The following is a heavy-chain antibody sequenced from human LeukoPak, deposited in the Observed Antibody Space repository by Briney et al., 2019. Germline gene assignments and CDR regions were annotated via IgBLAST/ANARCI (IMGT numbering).Heavy chain of an antibody. J-gene: IGHJ5*02. CDR2: IDPSDSYT. D-gene: IGHD3-10*01. CDR1: GYSFTSYW. V-gene: IGHV5-10-1*01. CDR3: ARHGYYYGSGSSWFDP. Sequence: GESLKISCKGSGYSFTSYWSSWVRQMPGKGLEWMGRIDPSDSYTNYSPSFQGHVTISADKSISTAYLQWSSLKASDTAMYYCARHGYYYGSGSSWFDPWGQGTLVTVSS.